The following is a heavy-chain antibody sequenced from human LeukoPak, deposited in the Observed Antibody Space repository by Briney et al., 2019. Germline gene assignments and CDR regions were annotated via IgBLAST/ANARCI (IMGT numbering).Heavy chain of an antibody. CDR3: ARDSHKFDSSGYYPDAFDI. D-gene: IGHD3-22*01. CDR1: GLTFSTYS. CDR2: ISSSGSSI. V-gene: IGHV3-48*04. Sequence: QPGGSLRLSCAASGLTFSTYSMNWVRQAPGKGLEWVSYISSSGSSIYYADSVKGRFTISRDNAKKSLYLQMHSLRAEDTAVYYCARDSHKFDSSGYYPDAFDIWGQGTMVTVSS. J-gene: IGHJ3*02.